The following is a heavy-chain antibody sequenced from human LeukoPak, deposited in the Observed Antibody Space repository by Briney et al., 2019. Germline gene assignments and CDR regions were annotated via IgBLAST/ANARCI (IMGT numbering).Heavy chain of an antibody. J-gene: IGHJ6*02. CDR2: ISAYNGET. D-gene: IGHD3-10*01. Sequence: ASVKVSCKASGYTFTSYGSTWVRQAPGQGLEWMGWISAYNGETKYTQKLQGRATMTTDVSTSTAYLELRSLRSDDTAVYYCARDQDYYGSGNYPYGLDVWGQGTTVTVSS. CDR1: GYTFTSYG. V-gene: IGHV1-18*01. CDR3: ARDQDYYGSGNYPYGLDV.